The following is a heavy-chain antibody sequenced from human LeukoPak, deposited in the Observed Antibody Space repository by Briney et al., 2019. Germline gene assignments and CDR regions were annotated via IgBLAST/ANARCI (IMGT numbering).Heavy chain of an antibody. J-gene: IGHJ4*02. CDR3: ACHNSGIYYYDSSGYLGY. Sequence: GGSLRLSCAASGFTVSSNYMSWVRQAPGKGLEWVSVIYSGGSTYYADSVKGRFTISRHNSKNTLYLRMNSLRAEDTAVYYCACHNSGIYYYDSSGYLGYWGQGTLVTVSS. CDR1: GFTVSSNY. V-gene: IGHV3-53*04. D-gene: IGHD3-22*01. CDR2: IYSGGST.